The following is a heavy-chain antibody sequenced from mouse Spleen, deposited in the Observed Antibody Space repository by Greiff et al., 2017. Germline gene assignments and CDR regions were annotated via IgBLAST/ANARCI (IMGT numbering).Heavy chain of an antibody. CDR1: GFTFSDFY. CDR2: SRNKANDYTT. D-gene: IGHD1-1*01. J-gene: IGHJ1*01. V-gene: IGHV7-1*01. Sequence: EVKLVESGGGLVQSGRSLRLSCATSGFTFSDFYMEWVRQAPGKGLEWIAASRNKANDYTTEYSASVKGRFIVSRDTSQSILYLQMNALRAEDTAIYYCARDAKGYYGSSYWYFDVWGAGTTVTVSS. CDR3: ARDAKGYYGSSYWYFDV.